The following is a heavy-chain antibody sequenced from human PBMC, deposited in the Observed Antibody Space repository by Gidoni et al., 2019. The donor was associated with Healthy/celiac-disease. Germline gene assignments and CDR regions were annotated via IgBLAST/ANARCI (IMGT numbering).Heavy chain of an antibody. CDR3: AHNVLGGVRSQDRLPYSSSWYTGMYFDY. V-gene: IGHV2-5*02. D-gene: IGHD6-13*01. J-gene: IGHJ4*02. Sequence: QITLKESGPTLVKPTQTLTLTCTFSGFSLSTSGVGVGWIRQPPGKALEWLALIYWDDDKRYSPSLKSRLTITKDTSKNQVVLTMTNMDPVDTATYYCAHNVLGGVRSQDRLPYSSSWYTGMYFDYWGQGTLVTVSS. CDR1: GFSLSTSGVG. CDR2: IYWDDDK.